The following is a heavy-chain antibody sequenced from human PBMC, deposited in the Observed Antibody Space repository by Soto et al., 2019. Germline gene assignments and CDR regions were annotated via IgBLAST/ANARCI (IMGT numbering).Heavy chain of an antibody. Sequence: EVQLVESGGGLIQPGGSLRLSCAASGFTVTNKYMTWVRQAPGKGLEGVSVIYSGGSTSYADSVKGRFTISRVNSKNRLYLQRNSLRAEDTAVYYCASVVYGDYGWYFDLWGRGTLVTVSS. CDR1: GFTVTNKY. D-gene: IGHD4-17*01. CDR2: IYSGGST. V-gene: IGHV3-53*01. J-gene: IGHJ2*01. CDR3: ASVVYGDYGWYFDL.